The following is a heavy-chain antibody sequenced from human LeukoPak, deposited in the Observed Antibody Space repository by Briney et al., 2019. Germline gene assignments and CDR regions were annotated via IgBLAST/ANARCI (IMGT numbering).Heavy chain of an antibody. CDR1: GFTFSSYS. Sequence: GRSLRLSCAASGFTFSSYSMNWVRQAPGKGLEWVSYISSSSSTIYYADSVKGRFTISRDNAKNSLYLQMNSLRAEDTAVYYCARVPSSAVGDAFDIWGQGTMVTVSS. D-gene: IGHD6-25*01. CDR2: ISSSSSTI. J-gene: IGHJ3*02. V-gene: IGHV3-48*01. CDR3: ARVPSSAVGDAFDI.